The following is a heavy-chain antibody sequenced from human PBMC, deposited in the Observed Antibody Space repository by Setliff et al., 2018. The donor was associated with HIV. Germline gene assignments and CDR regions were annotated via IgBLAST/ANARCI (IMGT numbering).Heavy chain of an antibody. V-gene: IGHV1-8*01. CDR2: MNPKSGVS. D-gene: IGHD3-16*02. CDR1: GQSFTNYD. Sequence: GASVKVSCKPSGQSFTNYDIHWLRRASGQGLDWMGWMNPKSGVSGSALKFHDRVTMTRDTSTLTLYMELSSLTSEDTAVYYCARAKAVGGVIITGGLDVWGQGTTVTVSS. CDR3: ARAKAVGGVIITGGLDV. J-gene: IGHJ6*02.